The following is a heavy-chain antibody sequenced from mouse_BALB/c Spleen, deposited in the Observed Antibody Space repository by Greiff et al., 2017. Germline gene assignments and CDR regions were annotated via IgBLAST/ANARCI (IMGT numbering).Heavy chain of an antibody. CDR2: ISSGGGNT. V-gene: IGHV5-9*03. D-gene: IGHD2-2*01. Sequence: EVQLVESGGGLVKPGGSLKLSCAASGFTFSSYTMSWVRQTPEKRLEWVATISSGGGNTYYPDSVKGRFTISRDNAKNNLYLQMSSLRSEDTALYYCARSNGYTYYAMDYWGQGTSVTVSS. CDR1: GFTFSSYT. J-gene: IGHJ4*01. CDR3: ARSNGYTYYAMDY.